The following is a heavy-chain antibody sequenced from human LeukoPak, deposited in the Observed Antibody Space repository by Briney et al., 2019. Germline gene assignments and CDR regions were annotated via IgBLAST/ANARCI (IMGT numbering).Heavy chain of an antibody. CDR1: GFTFSSYE. CDR2: ISSSGSTI. V-gene: IGHV3-48*03. CDR3: ARDNPTTVTPCYYYGMDV. Sequence: GGSLRLSCAASGFTFSSYEMNWVRQAPGKGLEWVSYISSSGSTIYYADSVKGRFTISRDNAKNSLYLQMNSLRAEDTAVYYCARDNPTTVTPCYYYGMDVWGQGTTVTASS. D-gene: IGHD4-17*01. J-gene: IGHJ6*02.